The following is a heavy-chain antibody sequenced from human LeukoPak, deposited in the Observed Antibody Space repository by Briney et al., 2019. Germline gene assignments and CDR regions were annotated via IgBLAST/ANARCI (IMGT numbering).Heavy chain of an antibody. Sequence: GGSLRLSCAASGFTFSSYGMHWVRQAPGKGLEWVAFIRYDGSNKYYADSVKGRFTISRDNSKNTLYLQMNSLRAEDTAVYYCAKDADSYYYYYGMDVWGQGTTVTVSS. CDR1: GFTFSSYG. CDR3: AKDADSYYYYYGMDV. V-gene: IGHV3-30*02. J-gene: IGHJ6*02. D-gene: IGHD2-21*02. CDR2: IRYDGSNK.